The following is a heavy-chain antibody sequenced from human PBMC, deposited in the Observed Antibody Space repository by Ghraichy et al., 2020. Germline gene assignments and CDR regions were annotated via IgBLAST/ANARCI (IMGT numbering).Heavy chain of an antibody. CDR2: IYSSGST. CDR1: GGSISSYY. CDR3: ARHKGLDP. J-gene: IGHJ5*02. V-gene: IGHV4-59*01. Sequence: SETLSLTCTVSGGSISSYYWSWIRQPPGKGLEWIGFIYSSGSTSYNPSLKSRVTISVDTSKNQFSLRLTSVTAADTAVYYCARHKGLDPWGQGTLVTVSS.